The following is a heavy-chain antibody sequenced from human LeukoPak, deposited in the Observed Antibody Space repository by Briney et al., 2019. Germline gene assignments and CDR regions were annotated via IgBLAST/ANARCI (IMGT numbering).Heavy chain of an antibody. CDR2: IKSKTDGGTT. D-gene: IGHD3-22*01. CDR1: GFTFSSAW. J-gene: IGHJ6*02. V-gene: IGHV3-15*01. Sequence: PGGSLRLSCAASGFTFSSAWMSWVRQAPGKGLEWVGRIKSKTDGGTTDYAAPVKGRFTISRDDSKNTLYLQMNSLKTEDTAVYYCTTDLDSSGYYYYYGMDVWGQGTTVTVSS. CDR3: TTDLDSSGYYYYYGMDV.